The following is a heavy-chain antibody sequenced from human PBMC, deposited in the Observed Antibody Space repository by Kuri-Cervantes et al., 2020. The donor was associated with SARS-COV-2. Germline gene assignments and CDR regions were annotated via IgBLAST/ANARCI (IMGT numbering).Heavy chain of an antibody. Sequence: GSLRLSCTVSGGSISSYYWSWIRQPAGKGLEWIGYIYYSGSTNYNPSLKSRVTISVDTSKNQFSLKLSSVTAADTAVYYCARDHRGKNWNHRTFWYFDLWGRGTLVTVSS. CDR3: ARDHRGKNWNHRTFWYFDL. CDR1: GGSISSYY. CDR2: IYYSGST. V-gene: IGHV4-59*01. D-gene: IGHD1-14*01. J-gene: IGHJ2*01.